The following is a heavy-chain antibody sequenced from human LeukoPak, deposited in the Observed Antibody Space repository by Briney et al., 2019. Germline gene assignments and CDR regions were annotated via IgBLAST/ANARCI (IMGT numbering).Heavy chain of an antibody. CDR3: ARTRQVGAFDY. Sequence: ASVKVSCKASGYTFTSYYMHWVRQAPGQGLEWMGIINPSGGSTSYAQKFQGRVTMTRDMSTSTVYMELSSLRSEDAAVYYCARTRQVGAFDYWGQGTLVTVSS. CDR2: INPSGGST. V-gene: IGHV1-46*01. CDR1: GYTFTSYY. J-gene: IGHJ4*02. D-gene: IGHD1-26*01.